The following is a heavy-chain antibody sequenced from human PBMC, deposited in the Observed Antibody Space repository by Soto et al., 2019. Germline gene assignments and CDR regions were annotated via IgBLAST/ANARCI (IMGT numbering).Heavy chain of an antibody. CDR1: CFTFGNYG. CDR2: IWFDGNKQ. J-gene: IGHJ4*02. CDR3: ARGLQSLFDY. V-gene: IGHV3-33*01. Sequence: PGGSLRLSWAASCFTFGNYGMHWVRQAPGKGLEWVAVIWFDGNKQHYADSVKGRFTISRDNSKNTLYVQMTSLRAEDTAVYYCARGLQSLFDYWGQGTLVTVSS.